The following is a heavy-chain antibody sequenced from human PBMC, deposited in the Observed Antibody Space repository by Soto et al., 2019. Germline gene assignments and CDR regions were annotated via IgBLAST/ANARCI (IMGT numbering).Heavy chain of an antibody. CDR1: GFTFSSYD. J-gene: IGHJ6*02. Sequence: HPGGSLRLSCAASGFTFSSYDMNWVRQGPGKGLEWVSYISSSGSTIYYADSVKGRFTISRDNAKNSLYLQMNSLRAEDTAVYYCASFHEYYGMDVWVQGTTDTVS. V-gene: IGHV3-48*03. CDR3: ASFHEYYGMDV. CDR2: ISSSGSTI.